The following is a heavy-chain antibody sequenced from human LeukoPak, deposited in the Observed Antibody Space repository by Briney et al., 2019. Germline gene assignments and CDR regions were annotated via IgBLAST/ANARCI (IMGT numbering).Heavy chain of an antibody. Sequence: WASVKVSCKASGYTYTTYGISWVRQAPGQGLEWMGWISGNGDNTKYVQEFQGSITMTTDTSTSTAYMDLRSLRSDDTAIYFLARVHGYYIGLFYFDYWAQGTLDSVPS. D-gene: IGHD3-3*01. V-gene: IGHV1-18*01. CDR1: GYTYTTYG. CDR3: ARVHGYYIGLFYFDY. CDR2: ISGNGDNT. J-gene: IGHJ4*02.